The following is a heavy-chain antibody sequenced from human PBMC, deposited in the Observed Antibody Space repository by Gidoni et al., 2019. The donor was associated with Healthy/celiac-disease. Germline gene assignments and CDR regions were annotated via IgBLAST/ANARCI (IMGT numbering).Heavy chain of an antibody. Sequence: QVQLVQSGAEVKKPGSSVKVSCKASGGTFSSYAISWVRQAPGQGLEWMGGIIPIFGTANYAQKFQGRVTITADKSTSTAYMELSSLRSEDTAVYYCASGAIVVVTLYSYHYYGMDVWGQGTTVTVSS. V-gene: IGHV1-69*06. CDR1: GGTFSSYA. CDR2: IIPIFGTA. J-gene: IGHJ6*02. CDR3: ASGAIVVVTLYSYHYYGMDV. D-gene: IGHD2-21*02.